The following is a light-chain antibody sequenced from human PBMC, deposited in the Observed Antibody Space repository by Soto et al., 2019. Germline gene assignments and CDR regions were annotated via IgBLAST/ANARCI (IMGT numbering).Light chain of an antibody. V-gene: IGLV1-44*01. CDR1: SSNIGSNS. Sequence: QTVLTQAPSASGTPGQRVTISCSGSSSNIGSNSVKWYQHLPGTAPKLLIYTNNQRPSGVPDRFSGSRSGTSASLAISGLQSEDEADYYCAAWDDSLNGRVFGGGTKVTVL. CDR3: AAWDDSLNGRV. CDR2: TNN. J-gene: IGLJ3*02.